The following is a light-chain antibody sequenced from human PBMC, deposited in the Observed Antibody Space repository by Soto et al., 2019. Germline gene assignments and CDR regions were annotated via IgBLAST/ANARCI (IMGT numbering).Light chain of an antibody. V-gene: IGLV1-40*01. CDR2: GNS. CDR3: QSYDSNLSGRV. Sequence: QSVLTQPPSVSGAPGQRVTISCTGSDSNIGARYHVHWYQQLPGKAPRLIIYGNSNRPSGVPDRFSGSKSGSSASLAISGLQADDEATYSCQSYDSNLSGRVFGEGTQLTVL. CDR1: DSNIGARYH. J-gene: IGLJ7*01.